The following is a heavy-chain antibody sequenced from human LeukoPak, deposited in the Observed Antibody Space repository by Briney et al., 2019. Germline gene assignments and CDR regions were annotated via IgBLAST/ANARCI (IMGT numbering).Heavy chain of an antibody. Sequence: GGSLRLFCAASGFTFSSYWMHWVRQAPGKGLVWVSRIHTDGTSTSYADSVKGRFTISRDNAKNTLYLQMNSLSAEDTAVYYCARGGDSGSKRVFDIWGQGTMVTVSS. J-gene: IGHJ3*02. V-gene: IGHV3-74*01. D-gene: IGHD5-12*01. CDR3: ARGGDSGSKRVFDI. CDR2: IHTDGTST. CDR1: GFTFSSYW.